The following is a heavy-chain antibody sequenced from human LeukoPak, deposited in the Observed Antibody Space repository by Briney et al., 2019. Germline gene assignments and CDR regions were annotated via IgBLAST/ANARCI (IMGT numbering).Heavy chain of an antibody. CDR2: IYYSGST. CDR1: GGSISSSSYY. Sequence: SETLSLTCTVSGGSISSSSYYWGWIRQPPGKWLEWIGSIYYSGSTYYNPSLKSRVTISVDTSKNQFSLKLSSVTAADTAVYYCASRGVMSSYYFDYWGQGTLVTVSS. D-gene: IGHD6-19*01. V-gene: IGHV4-39*01. CDR3: ASRGVMSSYYFDY. J-gene: IGHJ4*02.